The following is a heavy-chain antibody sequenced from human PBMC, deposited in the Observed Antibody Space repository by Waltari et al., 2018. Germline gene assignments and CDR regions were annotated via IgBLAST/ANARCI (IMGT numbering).Heavy chain of an antibody. CDR2: INSGGTT. Sequence: EVQLVESVGGLIQPGGSLRLSCAASGFSISDNYMSWVRQAPGKGLEWVSFINSGGTTYYADSVKGRFTISRDNSKNTVYLQMNSLRAEDTAMYYCARDSKFDPWGQGTLVTVSS. J-gene: IGHJ5*02. D-gene: IGHD4-4*01. CDR1: GFSISDNY. CDR3: ARDSKFDP. V-gene: IGHV3-53*01.